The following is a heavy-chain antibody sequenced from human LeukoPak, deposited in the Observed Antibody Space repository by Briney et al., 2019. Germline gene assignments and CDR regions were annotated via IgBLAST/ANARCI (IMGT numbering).Heavy chain of an antibody. V-gene: IGHV3-11*06. Sequence: PGGSLRLSCAASGFIFSDHYMSWIRQAPGKGLEWVSSISSSSSYIYYADSVKGRFTISRDNAKNSLYLQMNSLRAEDTAVYYCAKSGRQLWPCDYWGQGTLVTVSS. CDR2: ISSSSSYI. CDR3: AKSGRQLWPCDY. CDR1: GFIFSDHY. J-gene: IGHJ4*02. D-gene: IGHD5-18*01.